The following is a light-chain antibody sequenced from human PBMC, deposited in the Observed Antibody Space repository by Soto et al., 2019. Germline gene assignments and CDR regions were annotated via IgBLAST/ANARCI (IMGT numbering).Light chain of an antibody. CDR3: QQYNNFLT. V-gene: IGKV1-5*01. CDR1: QSISSW. J-gene: IGKJ1*01. Sequence: DIQMTQSPSALSASVGDRVTITCRASQSISSWLAWYQQKPGKAPRLLIYDASYLERGVPSRFSGSESGTEFTLTISDLQPDDLGAYYCQQYNNFLTFGPGTKVEI. CDR2: DAS.